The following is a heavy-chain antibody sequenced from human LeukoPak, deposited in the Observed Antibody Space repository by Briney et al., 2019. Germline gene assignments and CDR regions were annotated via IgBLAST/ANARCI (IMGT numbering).Heavy chain of an antibody. CDR3: PRVRWGSGSLLSSYSYYMDV. J-gene: IGHJ6*03. CDR1: GGSISSGSYY. Sequence: SETLSLTCTVSGGSISSGSYYWSWIRQPAGKGLEWIGRIDTIGSTNYNPSLKSRITISVDTSKNQFSLKLSSVTAADTAVYYCPRVRWGSGSLLSSYSYYMDVWGKGTTVTVSS. V-gene: IGHV4-61*02. D-gene: IGHD3-22*01. CDR2: IDTIGST.